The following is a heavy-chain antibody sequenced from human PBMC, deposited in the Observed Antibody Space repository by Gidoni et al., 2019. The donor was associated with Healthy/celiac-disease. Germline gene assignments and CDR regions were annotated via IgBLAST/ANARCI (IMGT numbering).Heavy chain of an antibody. J-gene: IGHJ4*02. CDR1: GFTFSSYA. Sequence: QVQLVESGGGVVQRGRSLRLSCAASGFTFSSYAMHWVRPAPGKGLEWVAVRSYDGSNKYYADSVKGRFTISRDNSKNTLYLQMNSLRAEDTAVYYCARDLGMAGTGGYWGQGTLVTVSS. CDR3: ARDLGMAGTGGY. D-gene: IGHD6-19*01. CDR2: RSYDGSNK. V-gene: IGHV3-30-3*01.